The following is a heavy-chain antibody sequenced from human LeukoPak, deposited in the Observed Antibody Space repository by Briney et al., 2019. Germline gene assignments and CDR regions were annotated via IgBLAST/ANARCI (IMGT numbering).Heavy chain of an antibody. CDR2: IKKDGSEK. D-gene: IGHD6-19*01. CDR1: GFTFINYS. J-gene: IGHJ4*02. Sequence: GGSLRLSCTASGFTFINYSMNWVRQAPGKGLEWVANIKKDGSEKYYVDSVKGRFTISRDNAKNSLYLQMNSLRAEDTAVYYCARESSGWAIFDYWGQGTLVTVSS. CDR3: ARESSGWAIFDY. V-gene: IGHV3-7*01.